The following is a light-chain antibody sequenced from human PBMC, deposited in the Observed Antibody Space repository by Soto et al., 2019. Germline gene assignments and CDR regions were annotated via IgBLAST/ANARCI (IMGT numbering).Light chain of an antibody. J-gene: IGLJ2*01. Sequence: QSALTQPRSVSGSPGQSVTISCTGTSNDVGGYNFVSWYQQHPGKVLKLFIYDVSRRPSGVPDRFSGSKSGNTASLTISGLQAEDEADYYCSSYAGSYTLVFGGGTKVTVL. V-gene: IGLV2-11*01. CDR2: DVS. CDR3: SSYAGSYTLV. CDR1: SNDVGGYNF.